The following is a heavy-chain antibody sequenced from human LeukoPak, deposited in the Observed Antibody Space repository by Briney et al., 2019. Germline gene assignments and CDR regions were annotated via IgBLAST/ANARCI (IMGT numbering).Heavy chain of an antibody. V-gene: IGHV1-18*01. CDR2: ISGYSGNT. CDR3: ARSRVVETPNRFDP. D-gene: IGHD2-2*01. CDR1: GYTFIDYG. Sequence: ASVKVSCKASGYTFIDYGISWVRQAPGQGLEWMGWISGYSGNTNYAQKLQDRVTMTTDTSTRTAYMELRSLTFDDTAVYYCARSRVVETPNRFDPWGQGTQVTVSS. J-gene: IGHJ5*02.